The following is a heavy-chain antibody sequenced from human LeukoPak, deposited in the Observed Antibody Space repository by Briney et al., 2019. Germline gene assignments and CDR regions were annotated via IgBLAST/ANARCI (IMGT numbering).Heavy chain of an antibody. CDR3: ARVGEFLRSPYYYMDV. J-gene: IGHJ6*03. Sequence: GGSLRLSCAASGFTFSSYWMTWVRQTPGKGLEWVANIKQDGNEIYYLDSVKGRFTISRDNAKNSLHMQMNSPRAEDTAVYYCARVGEFLRSPYYYMDVWGKGTTVTVSS. CDR2: IKQDGNEI. D-gene: IGHD3-3*01. CDR1: GFTFSSYW. V-gene: IGHV3-7*01.